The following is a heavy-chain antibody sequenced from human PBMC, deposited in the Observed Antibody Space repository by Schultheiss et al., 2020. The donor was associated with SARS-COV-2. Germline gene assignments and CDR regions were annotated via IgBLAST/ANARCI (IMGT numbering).Heavy chain of an antibody. CDR2: ISGSGGST. CDR3: ASGVTGTFYYYYGMDV. J-gene: IGHJ6*02. V-gene: IGHV3-23*01. D-gene: IGHD1-20*01. Sequence: GGSLRLSCAASGFTFSSYAMSWVRQAPGKGLEWVSAISGSGGSTYYADSVKGRFTISRDNSKNTLYLQMNSLRAEDTAVYYCASGVTGTFYYYYGMDVWGQGTTVTVSS. CDR1: GFTFSSYA.